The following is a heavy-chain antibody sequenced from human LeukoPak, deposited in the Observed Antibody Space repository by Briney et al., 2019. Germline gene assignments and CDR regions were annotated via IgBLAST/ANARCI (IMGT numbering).Heavy chain of an antibody. Sequence: ASVKVSCKASGYTFTSYDINWVRQATGQGLEWMGGIIPIFGTANYAQKFQGRVTITADESTSTAYMELSSLRSEDTAVYYCASSGYSSLYYMDVWGKGTTVTVSS. CDR1: GYTFTSYD. J-gene: IGHJ6*03. CDR2: IIPIFGTA. D-gene: IGHD5-12*01. V-gene: IGHV1-69*13. CDR3: ASSGYSSLYYMDV.